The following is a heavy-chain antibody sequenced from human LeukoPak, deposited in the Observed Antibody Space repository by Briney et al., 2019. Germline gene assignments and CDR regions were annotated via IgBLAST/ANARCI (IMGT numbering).Heavy chain of an antibody. CDR3: AKDVSVYQLLLDAFDI. CDR1: GFTFSSYA. V-gene: IGHV3-23*01. J-gene: IGHJ3*02. D-gene: IGHD2-2*01. Sequence: GGSLRLSCAASGFTFSSYAMSWVRQAPGKGLEGVSALSGSGSATYYADSVKGRFTISRDNSKNTLYLQMNSLRAEDTAVYYCAKDVSVYQLLLDAFDIWGQGTMVTVSS. CDR2: LSGSGSAT.